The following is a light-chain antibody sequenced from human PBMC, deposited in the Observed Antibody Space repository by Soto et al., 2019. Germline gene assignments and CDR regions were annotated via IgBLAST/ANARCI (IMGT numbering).Light chain of an antibody. CDR1: TGAVTSNYY. Sequence: QTVVTQEPSVTVSPGGTVTLTCASSTGAVTSNYYPSWFQQKPGQAPRALFYSISNKHSWTPARFSGSLLGGKAALTLSDVQHADEADYYCLLYYGGVHVFGGGTKLTVL. CDR2: SIS. J-gene: IGLJ2*01. CDR3: LLYYGGVHV. V-gene: IGLV7-43*01.